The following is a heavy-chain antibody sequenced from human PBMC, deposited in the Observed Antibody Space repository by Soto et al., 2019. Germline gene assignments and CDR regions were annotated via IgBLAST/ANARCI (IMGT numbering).Heavy chain of an antibody. CDR3: ASDSVENDFWSGYSPYTYYYYMDV. V-gene: IGHV3-33*01. J-gene: IGHJ6*03. CDR2: IWYGGSNK. Sequence: GGSLRLSCAASGFTFSGYGMRWGRQAPGKGLEWVAVIWYGGSNKYYADSVKGRFTISRDSSKNTLYLQMNSLRAEDTAVYYCASDSVENDFWSGYSPYTYYYYMDVWGKGTPVTVSS. D-gene: IGHD3-3*01. CDR1: GFTFSGYG.